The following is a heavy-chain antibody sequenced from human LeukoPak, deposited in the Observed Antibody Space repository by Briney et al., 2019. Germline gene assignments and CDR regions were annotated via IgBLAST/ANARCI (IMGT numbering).Heavy chain of an antibody. V-gene: IGHV3-23*01. D-gene: IGHD6-19*01. J-gene: IGHJ4*02. Sequence: GGSLRLSCAASGVTFSSCAMSWVRQAPGKGLEWVSAISGSGGSTYYADSVKGRFTISRDNSKNTLYLQMNSLRAEDTAVYYCANLAVAGMSDYWGQGTLVTVSS. CDR3: ANLAVAGMSDY. CDR1: GVTFSSCA. CDR2: ISGSGGST.